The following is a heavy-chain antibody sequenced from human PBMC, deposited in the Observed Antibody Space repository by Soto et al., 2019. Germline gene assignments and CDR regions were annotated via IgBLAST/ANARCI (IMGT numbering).Heavy chain of an antibody. CDR2: IYYSGST. CDR3: ARALDGDPYFDY. Sequence: QVQLQESGPGLVKPSETLSLTCTVSGGSVSSGSYYWSWIRQPPGKGLEWIGYIYYSGSTNYNPSLKSRVTISVATSKNQFSLKLSSVTAADTAVYYCARALDGDPYFDYWGQGTLVTVSS. D-gene: IGHD4-17*01. V-gene: IGHV4-61*01. CDR1: GGSVSSGSYY. J-gene: IGHJ4*02.